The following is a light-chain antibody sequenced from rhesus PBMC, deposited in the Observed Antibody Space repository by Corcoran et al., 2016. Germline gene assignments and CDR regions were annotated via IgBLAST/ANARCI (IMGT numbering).Light chain of an antibody. V-gene: IGKV1-22*01. Sequence: DIQMTQSPSSLSASVGDTVTITCRASQSISSWLDWYQQKPGKAPKLLSYTASSLQSGVPSRFSGSGSGTDFTLTISSLQPEDFATYYCLQYSSSPYNFGQGTKVEIK. CDR1: QSISSW. CDR2: TAS. CDR3: LQYSSSPYN. J-gene: IGKJ2*01.